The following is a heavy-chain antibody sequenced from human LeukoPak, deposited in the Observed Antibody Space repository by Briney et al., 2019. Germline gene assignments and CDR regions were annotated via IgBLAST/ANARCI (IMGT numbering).Heavy chain of an antibody. CDR3: ARVSYYYDSSGYSHFDY. CDR1: GYTFTSYG. J-gene: IGHJ4*02. Sequence: VASVKVSCKASGYTFTSYGISWVRQAPGQGLEWMGWISAYNGNTNYAQKLQGRVTMTTDTSTSTAYTELRSLRSDDTAVYYCARVSYYYDSSGYSHFDYWGQGTLVTVSS. D-gene: IGHD3-22*01. V-gene: IGHV1-18*01. CDR2: ISAYNGNT.